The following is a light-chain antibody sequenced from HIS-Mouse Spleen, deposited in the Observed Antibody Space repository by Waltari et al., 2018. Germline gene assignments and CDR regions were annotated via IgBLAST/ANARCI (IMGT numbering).Light chain of an antibody. CDR1: KLAYNY. J-gene: IGLJ2*01. V-gene: IGLV3-1*01. Sequence: SYELTQPPPASVSPRQTSRIPSSGDKLAYNYACWYQQKPGQSPVLVIYQDSKRPSGIPERFSGSNSGNTATLTISGTQAMDEADYYCQAWDSSTVVFGGGTKLTVL. CDR2: QDS. CDR3: QAWDSSTVV.